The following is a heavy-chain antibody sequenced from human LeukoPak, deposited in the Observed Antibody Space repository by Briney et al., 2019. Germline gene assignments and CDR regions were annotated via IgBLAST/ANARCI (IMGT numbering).Heavy chain of an antibody. D-gene: IGHD2-2*01. CDR3: AKEETRYTSAWYFQH. Sequence: GGSLRLSCAASGFTFSSFGMHWVRHAPGKGLEGVAVISYDGSTKYYADSVKGRFTISRDNSKNTLYLQMNSLRAEDTAVYYCAKEETRYTSAWYFQHWGQGTLVTVS. V-gene: IGHV3-30*18. J-gene: IGHJ1*01. CDR1: GFTFSSFG. CDR2: ISYDGSTK.